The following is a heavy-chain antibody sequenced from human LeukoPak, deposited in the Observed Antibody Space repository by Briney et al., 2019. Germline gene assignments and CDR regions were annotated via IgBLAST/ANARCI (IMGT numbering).Heavy chain of an antibody. J-gene: IGHJ4*02. Sequence: KTGGSLRLSCAASGFTFSSYEMNWVRQAPGKGLEWVSYISSSGSTIYYADSVKGRFTISRDNAKNSLYLQMNSLRAEDTAVYYCARVRYGSGSYFHFDYWGLGTLVTVSS. CDR2: ISSSGSTI. V-gene: IGHV3-48*03. CDR1: GFTFSSYE. D-gene: IGHD3-10*01. CDR3: ARVRYGSGSYFHFDY.